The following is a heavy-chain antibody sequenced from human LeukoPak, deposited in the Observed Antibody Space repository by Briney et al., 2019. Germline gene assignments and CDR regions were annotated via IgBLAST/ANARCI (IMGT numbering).Heavy chain of an antibody. Sequence: GGSLRLSCAASGVSFDDYVMRWVRHAPGRGGEGGSGISWNSRSIGYADSVKGRFTTSRDNANNPLYLQMNSLRAEDTALYYCAKDSRGSGSRYYGMDVWGQGTTVTVSS. CDR1: GVSFDDYV. CDR2: ISWNSRSI. D-gene: IGHD3-10*01. V-gene: IGHV3-9*01. J-gene: IGHJ6*02. CDR3: AKDSRGSGSRYYGMDV.